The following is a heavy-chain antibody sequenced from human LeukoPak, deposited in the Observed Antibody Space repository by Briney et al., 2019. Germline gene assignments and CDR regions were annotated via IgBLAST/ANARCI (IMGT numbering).Heavy chain of an antibody. D-gene: IGHD3-10*01. CDR3: ARDLAEWFGESTENWFDP. J-gene: IGHJ5*02. CDR1: GFTFSSYA. Sequence: GGSLRLSCAASGFTFSSYAMHWVRQAPGKGLEWVAVISYDGSNKYYADSVKGRFTISRDNSKNMLYLQMNSLRAEDTAVYYCARDLAEWFGESTENWFDPWGQGTLVTVPS. CDR2: ISYDGSNK. V-gene: IGHV3-30*04.